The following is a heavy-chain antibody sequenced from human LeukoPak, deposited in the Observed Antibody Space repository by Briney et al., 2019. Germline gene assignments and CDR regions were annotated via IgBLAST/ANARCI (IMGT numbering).Heavy chain of an antibody. Sequence: PGGSLRLSCAASGFTFSSYAMSWVRQAPGKGLEWVSDISGSGGSTYYADSVKGRFTISRDNSKNTLYLQMNSLRAEDTAVYYCAKDLTGYSSGWSDYWGQGTLVTVSS. D-gene: IGHD6-19*01. CDR3: AKDLTGYSSGWSDY. CDR1: GFTFSSYA. CDR2: ISGSGGST. V-gene: IGHV3-23*01. J-gene: IGHJ4*02.